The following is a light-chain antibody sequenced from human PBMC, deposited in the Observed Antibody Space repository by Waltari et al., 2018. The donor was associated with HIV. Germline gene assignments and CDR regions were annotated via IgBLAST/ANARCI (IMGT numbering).Light chain of an antibody. CDR1: TGVVTSGSY. V-gene: IGLV7-43*01. Sequence: QTVVTQESSLTVSPGGTVTLTCAASTGVVTSGSYANWSQQKPGQAPRTLIYSTKNKHSSTPARFSGSLLGGKAALTLSGAQPEDEGDYYCLLSFGGSQVFGGGTKLTVL. CDR2: STK. J-gene: IGLJ3*02. CDR3: LLSFGGSQV.